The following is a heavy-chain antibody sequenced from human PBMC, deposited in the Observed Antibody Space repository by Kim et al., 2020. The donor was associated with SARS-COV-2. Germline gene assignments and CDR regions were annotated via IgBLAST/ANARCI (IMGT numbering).Heavy chain of an antibody. J-gene: IGHJ4*02. Sequence: SVKVSCKASGGTFSSYAISWVRQAPGQGLEWMGGIIPIFGTANYAQKFQGRVTITADESTSTAYMELSSLRSEDTAVYYCARGADYGGFRYYFDYWGQGTLVTVSS. CDR2: IIPIFGTA. D-gene: IGHD4-17*01. CDR1: GGTFSSYA. CDR3: ARGADYGGFRYYFDY. V-gene: IGHV1-69*13.